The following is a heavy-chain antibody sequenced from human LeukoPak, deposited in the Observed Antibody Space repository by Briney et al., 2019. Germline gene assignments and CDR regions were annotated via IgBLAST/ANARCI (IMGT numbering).Heavy chain of an antibody. J-gene: IGHJ4*02. CDR1: GGSISTYY. CDR2: IYYTGST. CDR3: ARHDSGSYPLDY. Sequence: SETLSLTCTVSGGSISTYYWSWIRQPPGKGLEWIGYIYYTGSTNYNPSLKSRDTISVDTSKNQFSLNLSSVTAADTAVYYCARHDSGSYPLDYWGQGTLVTVSS. D-gene: IGHD1-26*01. V-gene: IGHV4-59*08.